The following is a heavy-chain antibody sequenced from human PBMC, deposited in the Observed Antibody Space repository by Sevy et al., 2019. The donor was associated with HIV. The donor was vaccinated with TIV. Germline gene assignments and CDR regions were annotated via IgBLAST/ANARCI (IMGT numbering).Heavy chain of an antibody. Sequence: SQTLSLTCAISGDSVSSNSAAWNWIRQSPSRGLEWLGRTYYRSKWYNDYAVSVKSRITINPDTSKNQFSLQLNSVTPEDTAVYYCARNPPYCSSTGCHFDYWGQGTLVTVSS. J-gene: IGHJ4*02. V-gene: IGHV6-1*01. CDR2: TYYRSKWYN. CDR3: ARNPPYCSSTGCHFDY. D-gene: IGHD2-2*01. CDR1: GDSVSSNSAA.